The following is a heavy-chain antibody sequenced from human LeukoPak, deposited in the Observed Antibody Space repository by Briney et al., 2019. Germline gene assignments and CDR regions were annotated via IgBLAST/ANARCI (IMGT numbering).Heavy chain of an antibody. V-gene: IGHV3-23*01. J-gene: IGHJ3*02. CDR3: AEDPPKGSGDAFDI. CDR2: ISGSGTTT. CDR1: GFTFSNYA. Sequence: PGGSLRLSCAASGFTFSNYAMSWVRQAPGKGLEWVSTISGSGTTTYYADSVKGRFTISRDNSRNTLYLQMDSLRAEDSAVYYCAEDPPKGSGDAFDIWGQGTRVTVSS. D-gene: IGHD2-15*01.